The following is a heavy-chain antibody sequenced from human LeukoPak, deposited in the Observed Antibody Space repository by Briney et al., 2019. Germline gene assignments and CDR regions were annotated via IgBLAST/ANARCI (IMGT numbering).Heavy chain of an antibody. Sequence: GGSLRLSCAASGFTFSNYWMSWVRQGPGKRPEWVANIKRDGSEKYYVDSVKGRFTISRDNAKNSLYLQMNSLRAEDTAVYYCARETNIVVVGGAFDIWGQGTMVTVSS. CDR2: IKRDGSEK. J-gene: IGHJ3*02. CDR3: ARETNIVVVGGAFDI. D-gene: IGHD2-21*01. CDR1: GFTFSNYW. V-gene: IGHV3-7*01.